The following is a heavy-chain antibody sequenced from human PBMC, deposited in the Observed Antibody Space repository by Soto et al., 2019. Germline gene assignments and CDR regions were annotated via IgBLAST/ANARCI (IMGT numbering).Heavy chain of an antibody. CDR2: INSDGSST. J-gene: IGHJ4*02. CDR1: GFTFSSYW. Sequence: GGSLRLSCAASGFTFSSYWMHWVRQAPGKGLVWVSRINSDGSSTSYADSVKGRFTISRDNAKNTLYLQMNSLRAEDTAVYYCARDSAGAYSSGWYENLLDYWGQGTLVTVSS. V-gene: IGHV3-74*01. D-gene: IGHD6-19*01. CDR3: ARDSAGAYSSGWYENLLDY.